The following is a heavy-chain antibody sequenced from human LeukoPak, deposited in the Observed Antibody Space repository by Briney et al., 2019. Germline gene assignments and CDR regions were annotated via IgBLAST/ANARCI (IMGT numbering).Heavy chain of an antibody. Sequence: SETLSLTCTVSGGSISGYYWSWILQPPGKGLEWIGYIYHSGATDYNPSLKSRLSMSVDMSKNQFSLNLNSVTAADTAVYYCARTVSGAFDLWGQGRLVTVSS. CDR3: ARTVSGAFDL. CDR1: GGSISGYY. J-gene: IGHJ3*01. V-gene: IGHV4-59*12. CDR2: IYHSGAT. D-gene: IGHD4-17*01.